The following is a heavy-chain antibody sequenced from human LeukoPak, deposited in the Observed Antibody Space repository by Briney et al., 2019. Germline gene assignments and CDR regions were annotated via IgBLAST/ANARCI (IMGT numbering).Heavy chain of an antibody. Sequence: SETLSLTCTVSGGSISSYYWSWIGQPPGKGLEWIGYIYYSGSTNYNPSLKSRVTISVDTSKNQFSLKLSSVTAADTAVYYCASQAYYGSGSFDYWGQGTLVTVSS. D-gene: IGHD3-10*01. V-gene: IGHV4-59*01. CDR3: ASQAYYGSGSFDY. J-gene: IGHJ4*02. CDR1: GGSISSYY. CDR2: IYYSGST.